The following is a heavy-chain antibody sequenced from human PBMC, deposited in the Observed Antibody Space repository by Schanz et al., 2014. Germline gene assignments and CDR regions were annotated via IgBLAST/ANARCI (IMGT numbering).Heavy chain of an antibody. Sequence: EVQLVESGGGLVQPGGSLRLSCAASGFTFSSFWMSWVRQAPGKGLEWVANIKEDGSDKYYVDSVKGRFTISRDNAKNSLYLQMNSLRAEDTAVYYCTIMVRRSTGFDYWGQGTLVTVSS. CDR3: TIMVRRSTGFDY. CDR1: GFTFSSFW. J-gene: IGHJ4*02. D-gene: IGHD3-10*01. CDR2: IKEDGSDK. V-gene: IGHV3-7*01.